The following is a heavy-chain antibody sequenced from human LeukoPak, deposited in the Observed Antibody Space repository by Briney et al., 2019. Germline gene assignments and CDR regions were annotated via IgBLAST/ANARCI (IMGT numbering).Heavy chain of an antibody. CDR2: IYYSGST. J-gene: IGHJ4*02. V-gene: IGHV4-59*01. CDR3: ARENSSGYPEY. CDR1: GGSISSYY. Sequence: SETLSLTCTVSGGSISSYYWSWIRQPPGKGLEWIGYIYYSGSTNYNPSLKSRVTISVDTSKNQFSLKLSSVTAADTAMYYCARENSSGYPEYWGQGTLVTVSS. D-gene: IGHD3-22*01.